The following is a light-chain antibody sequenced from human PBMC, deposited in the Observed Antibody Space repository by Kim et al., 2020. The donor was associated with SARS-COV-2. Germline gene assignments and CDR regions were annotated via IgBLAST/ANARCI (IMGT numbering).Light chain of an antibody. J-gene: IGKJ2*01. CDR2: GAS. V-gene: IGKV3-15*01. CDR3: QQHSNWPRT. Sequence: IVLTQSPATLSVSPGERAILSCRTSQTVNTYLAWYQQKAGQAPRLLIFGASTRVTGVPDRFSGSGSGTEFSLTISSVQYEDFAVYFCQQHSNWPRTFGQGTKLEI. CDR1: QTVNTY.